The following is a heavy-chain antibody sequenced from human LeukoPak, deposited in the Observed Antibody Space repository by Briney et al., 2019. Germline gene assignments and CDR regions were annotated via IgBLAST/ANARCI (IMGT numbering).Heavy chain of an antibody. J-gene: IGHJ4*02. CDR2: ISYDGSNK. D-gene: IGHD5-18*01. V-gene: IGHV3-30-3*01. CDR3: ARSTPAYSYGVDY. CDR1: GFTFSSYT. Sequence: TGGSLRLSCAASGFTFSSYTMHCVRQAPGKGLEWVTLISYDGSNKYYTDSVKGRFTISRDNSKNTLYLQMNSLRAEDTAVYYCARSTPAYSYGVDYWGQGTLVTVSS.